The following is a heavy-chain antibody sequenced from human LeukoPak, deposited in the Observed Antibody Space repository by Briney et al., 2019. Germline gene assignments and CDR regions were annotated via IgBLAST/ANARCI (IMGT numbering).Heavy chain of an antibody. CDR1: GGSISSGSYY. J-gene: IGHJ4*02. CDR3: ARGLEYSSSSLDY. D-gene: IGHD6-6*01. V-gene: IGHV4-61*02. CDR2: IYTSGST. Sequence: KPSQTLSLTCTVSGGSISSGSYYWSWIRQPAGKGLEWIGRIYTSGSTNYNPSLKSRVTISVDTSKNQFSLKLSSVTAADTAVYYCARGLEYSSSSLDYWGQGTLVTVSS.